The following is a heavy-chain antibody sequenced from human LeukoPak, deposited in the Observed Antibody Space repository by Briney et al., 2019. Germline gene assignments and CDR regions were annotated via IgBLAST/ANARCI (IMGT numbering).Heavy chain of an antibody. V-gene: IGHV1-46*01. D-gene: IGHD6-13*01. J-gene: IGHJ3*02. CDR2: INPSGGST. CDR3: ARDYSDGYNAFDI. Sequence: ASVKVSCKASGHTFTSYYMHWVRQAPGQGLEWMGIINPSGGSTSYAQKFQGRVTMTRDTSTSTVYMELSSLRSEGTAVYYCARDYSDGYNAFDIWGQGTMVTVSS. CDR1: GHTFTSYY.